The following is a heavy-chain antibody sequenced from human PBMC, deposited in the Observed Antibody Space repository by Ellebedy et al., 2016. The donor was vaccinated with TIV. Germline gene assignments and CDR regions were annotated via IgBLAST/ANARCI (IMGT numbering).Heavy chain of an antibody. Sequence: SVKVSXKASGGTFSSYAISWVRQAPGQGLEWMGGIIPIFGTANYAQKFQGRVTITADESKSTAYMELSSLRSEDTAVYYCARGGVGSGGSCSFDYWGQGTLVTVSS. CDR3: ARGGVGSGGSCSFDY. D-gene: IGHD2-15*01. J-gene: IGHJ4*02. CDR1: GGTFSSYA. CDR2: IIPIFGTA. V-gene: IGHV1-69*13.